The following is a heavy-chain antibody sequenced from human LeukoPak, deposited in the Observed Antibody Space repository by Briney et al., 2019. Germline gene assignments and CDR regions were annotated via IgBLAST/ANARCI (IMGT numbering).Heavy chain of an antibody. D-gene: IGHD2-2*01. CDR2: IIPIFGIA. J-gene: IGHJ3*02. CDR1: GGTFTTYS. Sequence: ASVKVSCKASGGTFTTYSISWVRQAPGQGLEWLGRIIPIFGIATYAQKFQGRIMMTADRSTSTAHMELSSLRSEDTAVYYCARVNCSISCHSPGAFDIWGQGTMVTVSS. CDR3: ARVNCSISCHSPGAFDI. V-gene: IGHV1-69*04.